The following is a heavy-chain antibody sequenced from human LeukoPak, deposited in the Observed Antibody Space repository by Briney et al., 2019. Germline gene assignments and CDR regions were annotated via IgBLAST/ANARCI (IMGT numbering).Heavy chain of an antibody. V-gene: IGHV4-30-4*08. CDR2: IYCSGST. J-gene: IGHJ3*02. Sequence: SQTLSLTCTVSGGSISSGDYYWSWIRQPPGKGLEWIVYIYCSGSTYYNPSIKSRVTISVDTSKNQFSLKLSSVTAADTAVYYSAREAREAVAGRDDAFDIWGQGTMVTVSS. D-gene: IGHD6-19*01. CDR1: GGSISSGDYY. CDR3: AREAREAVAGRDDAFDI.